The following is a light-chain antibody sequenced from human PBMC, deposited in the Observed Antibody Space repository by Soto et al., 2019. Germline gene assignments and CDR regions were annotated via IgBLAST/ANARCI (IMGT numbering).Light chain of an antibody. V-gene: IGLV2-14*01. J-gene: IGLJ1*01. CDR2: DVS. Sequence: QSVLTQPASVSGSPGQSITISCTGTSSDVGGYNYVSWYQQHPGKAPKLMIYDVSNRPSGVSNRFSSSKSGNTATLTISGLQAEDEADYYCSSYTSSSPFVFGTGTKVTFL. CDR1: SSDVGGYNY. CDR3: SSYTSSSPFV.